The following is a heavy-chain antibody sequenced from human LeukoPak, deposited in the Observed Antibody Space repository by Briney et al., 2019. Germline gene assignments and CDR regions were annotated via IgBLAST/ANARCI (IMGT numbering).Heavy chain of an antibody. CDR1: GGSFSGYY. CDR2: INHSGST. V-gene: IGHV4-34*01. CDR3: ARRTLGYGDYPNWFDP. Sequence: IPSETLSLTCAVYGGSFSGYYWSWIRQPPGKGLEWIGEINHSGSTNYNPSLKSRVTISVDTSKNQFSLKLSSVTAADTAVYYCARRTLGYGDYPNWFDPWGQGTLVTVSS. J-gene: IGHJ5*02. D-gene: IGHD4-17*01.